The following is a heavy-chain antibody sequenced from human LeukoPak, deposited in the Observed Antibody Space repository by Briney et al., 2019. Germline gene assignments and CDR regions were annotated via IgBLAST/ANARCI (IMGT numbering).Heavy chain of an antibody. D-gene: IGHD5-12*01. Sequence: NSSETLSLTCTVSGGSISSSSYYWGWIRQPPGKGLEWIGSIYYSGSTYYNPSLKSRVTISVDTSKNQFSLKLSSVTAADTAVYYCARGGRGYSGYDYFPADYWGQGTLVTVSS. CDR2: IYYSGST. J-gene: IGHJ4*02. CDR1: GGSISSSSYY. V-gene: IGHV4-39*07. CDR3: ARGGRGYSGYDYFPADY.